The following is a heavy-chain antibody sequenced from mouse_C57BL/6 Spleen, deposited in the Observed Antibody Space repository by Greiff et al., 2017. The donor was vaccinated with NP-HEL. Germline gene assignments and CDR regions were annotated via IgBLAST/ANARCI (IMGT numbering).Heavy chain of an antibody. V-gene: IGHV1-53*01. J-gene: IGHJ3*01. CDR2: INPTNGGT. Sequence: QVQLQQPGTELVKPGASVKLSCKASGYTFTSYWMHWVKQRPGQGLEWMGIINPTNGGTNYNEKFKGKATLTVDKSSSTAYMQLSSLTSEYAAVYYCASSGGVWFAYWGQETLVTVSA. CDR3: ASSGGVWFAY. D-gene: IGHD3-2*02. CDR1: GYTFTSYW.